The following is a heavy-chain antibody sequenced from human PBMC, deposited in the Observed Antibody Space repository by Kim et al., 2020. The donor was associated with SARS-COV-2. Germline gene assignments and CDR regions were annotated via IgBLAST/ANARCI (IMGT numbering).Heavy chain of an antibody. CDR1: GFTFSSYA. CDR3: AKNYYDSSGYRTLWYFDY. D-gene: IGHD3-22*01. Sequence: GGSLRLSCAASGFTFSSYAMSWVRQAPGKGLEWVSVIYSGGSSTYYADSVKGRFTISRDNSKNTLYLQMNSLRAEDTAVYYCAKNYYDSSGYRTLWYFDYWGQGTLVTVSS. J-gene: IGHJ4*02. V-gene: IGHV3-23*03. CDR2: IYSGGSST.